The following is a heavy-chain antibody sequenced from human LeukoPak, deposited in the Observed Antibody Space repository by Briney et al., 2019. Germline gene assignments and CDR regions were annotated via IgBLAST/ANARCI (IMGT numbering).Heavy chain of an antibody. D-gene: IGHD4-11*01. CDR2: IYTSGST. CDR3: ARDASPLTTVSRTVGFFDY. Sequence: SETLSLTCTVSGGSISSYYWSWIRQPAGKGLEWIGRIYTSGSTNYNPSLKSRVTMSVDTSKNQFSLKLSSVTAADTAVYYCARDASPLTTVSRTVGFFDYWGQGTLVTVSS. V-gene: IGHV4-4*07. CDR1: GGSISSYY. J-gene: IGHJ4*02.